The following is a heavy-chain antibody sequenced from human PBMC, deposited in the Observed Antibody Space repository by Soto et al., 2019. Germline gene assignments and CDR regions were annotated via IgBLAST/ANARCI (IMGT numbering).Heavy chain of an antibody. V-gene: IGHV3-23*01. CDR1: GFTFSSYA. Sequence: GGSLRLSCAASGFTFSSYAMSWVRQAPGKGLEWVSAISGSGGSTYYADSVKGRFTISRDNSKNTLYLQMNSLRAEDTAVYYCAKDRVRSPYDIFPFDYWGQGTLVTVSS. J-gene: IGHJ4*02. CDR3: AKDRVRSPYDIFPFDY. CDR2: ISGSGGST. D-gene: IGHD3-9*01.